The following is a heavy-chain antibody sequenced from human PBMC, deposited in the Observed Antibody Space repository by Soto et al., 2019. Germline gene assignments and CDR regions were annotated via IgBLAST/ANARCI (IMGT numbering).Heavy chain of an antibody. D-gene: IGHD3-10*01. Sequence: SETLSLTCTVSGGSISSYYWSWIRQPPGKGLEWIGYIYYSGSTNYNPSLKSRVTISVDTSKNQFSLKLSSVTASDTAVYYCARAYGSGRIWFDPWGQGTLVTVSS. CDR1: GGSISSYY. V-gene: IGHV4-59*01. CDR3: ARAYGSGRIWFDP. J-gene: IGHJ5*02. CDR2: IYYSGST.